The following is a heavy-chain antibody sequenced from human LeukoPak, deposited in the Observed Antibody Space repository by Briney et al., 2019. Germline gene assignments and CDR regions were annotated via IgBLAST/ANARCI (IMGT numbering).Heavy chain of an antibody. J-gene: IGHJ6*02. CDR1: GFTFSSYA. D-gene: IGHD6-13*01. Sequence: GGSLRLSCAASGFTFSSYAMSWVRQAPGKGLGRVSAISGSRGSTYYADSVKGRFTISRDNSKNTLYLQMNSLRAEDTAVYYCAKDQDRSSWYFYYYYGMDVWGQGTTVTVS. CDR2: ISGSRGST. V-gene: IGHV3-23*01. CDR3: AKDQDRSSWYFYYYYGMDV.